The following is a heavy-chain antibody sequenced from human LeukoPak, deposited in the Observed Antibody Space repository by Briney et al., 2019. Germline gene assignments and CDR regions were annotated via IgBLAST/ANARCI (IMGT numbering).Heavy chain of an antibody. J-gene: IGHJ5*02. CDR3: VKDNGWLGVS. CDR2: ISGSGGST. D-gene: IGHD2-8*01. V-gene: IGHV3-23*01. Sequence: GGSLRLSCAASGFTFSNHGMSWVRQAPGKGLEWVSAISGSGGSTHYADSVKGRFTISRDNSKNTLYLQMNSLRAEDTAVYYCVKDNGWLGVSWGQGTLVTVSS. CDR1: GFTFSNHG.